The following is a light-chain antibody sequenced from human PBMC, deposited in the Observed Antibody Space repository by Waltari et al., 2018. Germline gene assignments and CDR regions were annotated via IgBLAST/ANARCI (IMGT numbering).Light chain of an antibody. Sequence: EIVMTQSPATLSVSPGERATLSSRASQSVCSNLAWYQQKPGQAPRLLIYGASTRATGIPARFSGSGSGTEFTLTISSLQSEDFAVYYCQQYNNWPPLTFGGGTK. CDR3: QQYNNWPPLT. CDR2: GAS. V-gene: IGKV3-15*01. CDR1: QSVCSN. J-gene: IGKJ4*01.